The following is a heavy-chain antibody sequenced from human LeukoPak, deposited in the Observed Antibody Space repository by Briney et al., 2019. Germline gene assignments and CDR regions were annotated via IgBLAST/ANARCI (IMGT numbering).Heavy chain of an antibody. V-gene: IGHV3-15*01. CDR1: GFTISNAW. J-gene: IGHJ4*02. CDR2: IKSKTDGGTT. Sequence: GGSLRLSCAASGFTISNAWMSWVRQAPGKGLEWVGRIKSKTDGGTTDYAAPVKGRFTISRDDSKNTLYLQMNSLKTEDTAVYYCTTDPNTMVRGASFDYWGQGTLVTVSS. CDR3: TTDPNTMVRGASFDY. D-gene: IGHD3-10*01.